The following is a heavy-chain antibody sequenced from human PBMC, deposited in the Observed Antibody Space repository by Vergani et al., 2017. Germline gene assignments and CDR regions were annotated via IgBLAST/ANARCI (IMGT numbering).Heavy chain of an antibody. Sequence: EVQLVESGGGLVQPGGSLRLSCAASGFTFSSYEMNWVRQAPGKGLEWVSYISSSGSTIYYADSVKGRFTISRDNAKNSLYLQMNSLRAEDTAVYYCAREEGGGYILTGYYHYWGQGTLVTVSS. CDR2: ISSSGSTI. CDR3: AREEGGGYILTGYYHY. D-gene: IGHD3-9*01. J-gene: IGHJ4*02. CDR1: GFTFSSYE. V-gene: IGHV3-48*03.